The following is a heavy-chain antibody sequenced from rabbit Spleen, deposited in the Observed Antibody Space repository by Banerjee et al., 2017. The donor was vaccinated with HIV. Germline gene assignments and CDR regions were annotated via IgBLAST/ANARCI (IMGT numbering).Heavy chain of an antibody. CDR1: GFSFSSGYW. V-gene: IGHV1S40*01. D-gene: IGHD4-1*01. CDR3: ASGDYSLRATRLDL. CDR2: IGTGSGVT. J-gene: IGHJ3*01. Sequence: QSLEESGGDLVKPGASLTLTCTASGFSFSSGYWICWVRQAPGKGLEWIACIGTGSGVTVYASWAKGRFTITRSTSLNTVTLQMTSLAAADTATYFCASGDYSLRATRLDLWGQGTLVTVS.